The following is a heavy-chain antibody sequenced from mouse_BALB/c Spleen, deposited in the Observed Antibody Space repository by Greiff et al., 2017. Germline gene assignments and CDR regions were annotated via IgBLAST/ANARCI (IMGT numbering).Heavy chain of an antibody. V-gene: IGHV5-9-4*01. CDR3: ARSITTVVSNAMDY. J-gene: IGHJ4*01. Sequence: DVMLVESGGGLVKPGGSLKLSCAASGFTFSSYAMSWVRQSPEKRLEWVAEISSGGSYTYYPDTVTGRFTISRDNAKNTLYLEMSSLRSEDTAMYYCARSITTVVSNAMDYWGQGTSVTVSS. CDR2: ISSGGSYT. D-gene: IGHD1-1*01. CDR1: GFTFSSYA.